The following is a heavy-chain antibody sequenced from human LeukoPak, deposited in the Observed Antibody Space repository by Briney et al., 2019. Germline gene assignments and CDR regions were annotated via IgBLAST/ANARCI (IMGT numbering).Heavy chain of an antibody. CDR1: GYTFTSYY. D-gene: IGHD3-16*01. J-gene: IGHJ4*02. V-gene: IGHV1-46*04. CDR2: INPSVGST. Sequence: GASVKVSCKASGYTFTSYYMHWVRQAPGQGLEWVGIINPSVGSTSYAPKLQGRVTMTRDTSTNTVYMELSSLRSEDTAVYYCARAPANYGIDDYWGQGILVTVSS. CDR3: ARAPANYGIDDY.